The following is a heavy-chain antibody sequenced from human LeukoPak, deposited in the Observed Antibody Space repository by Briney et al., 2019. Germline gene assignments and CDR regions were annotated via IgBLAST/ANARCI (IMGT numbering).Heavy chain of an antibody. CDR3: GGPGSTSRFDY. V-gene: IGHV3-30*03. J-gene: IGHJ4*02. CDR2: ISYDGSNK. CDR1: GFTFSSYG. Sequence: GGSLRLSCAASGFTFSSYGMHWVRQAPGKGLEWVAVISYDGSNKYYADSVKGRFTISRDNSKNTLYLQMNSLRAEDTAVYYCGGPGSTSRFDYWGQGTLVTVSS.